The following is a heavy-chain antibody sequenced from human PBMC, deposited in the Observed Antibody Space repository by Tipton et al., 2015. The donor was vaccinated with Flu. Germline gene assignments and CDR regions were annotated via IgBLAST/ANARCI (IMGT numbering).Heavy chain of an antibody. CDR2: INQGGSQR. CDR3: SISLNS. CDR1: SFTFSDNW. J-gene: IGHJ5*02. V-gene: IGHV3-7*01. Sequence: GSLRLSCTVSSFTFSDNWMDWVRQAPGKGLEWVANINQGGSQRYYVDSVKGRFTISRDNAKRSLYLRLDSLRAEDTGVYYCSISLNSWGQGTLVTVSS.